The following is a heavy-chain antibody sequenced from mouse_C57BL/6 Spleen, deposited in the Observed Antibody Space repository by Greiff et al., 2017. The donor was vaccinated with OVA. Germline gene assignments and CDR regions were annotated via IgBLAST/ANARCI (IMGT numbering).Heavy chain of an antibody. V-gene: IGHV1-55*01. CDR2: IYPGSGST. Sequence: QVQLKQPGAELVKPGASVKMSCKASGYTFTSYWITWVKQRPGQGLEWIGDIYPGSGSTNYNEKFKSKATLTVDTSSSTAYMQLSSLTSDDSAVYYCARRGLYYGNHMDYWGQGTSVTVSS. D-gene: IGHD2-1*01. CDR3: ARRGLYYGNHMDY. CDR1: GYTFTSYW. J-gene: IGHJ4*01.